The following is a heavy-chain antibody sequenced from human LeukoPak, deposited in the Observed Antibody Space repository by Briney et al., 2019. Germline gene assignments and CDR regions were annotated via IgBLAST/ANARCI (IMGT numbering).Heavy chain of an antibody. D-gene: IGHD3-22*01. V-gene: IGHV1-2*04. CDR2: INPNSGGT. J-gene: IGHJ4*02. CDR1: GYTFTGYY. CDR3: ARSPNYYDSSXYYYFFDY. Sequence: ASVKVSCKASGYTFTGYYMHWVRQAPGQGLEWMGWINPNSGGTNYAQKFQGWVTMTRDTSISTAYMELSRLRSDDTAVYYCARSPNYYDSSXYYYFFDYWGQGTLVTVSS.